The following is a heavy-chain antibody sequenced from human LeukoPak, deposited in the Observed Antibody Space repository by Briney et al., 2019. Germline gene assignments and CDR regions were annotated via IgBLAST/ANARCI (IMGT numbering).Heavy chain of an antibody. CDR3: ARGQTLTF. J-gene: IGHJ4*02. CDR2: INQDGSKK. V-gene: IGHV3-7*01. CDR1: GFTFTTYW. Sequence: GGSLRLSCAASGFTFTTYWMGWVRQAAGKGLEWVANINQDGSKKFYVDSVKGRFTISRDNAKNALYLQMNSLRAEDTGVYFCARGQTLTFWGQGTLVTVSP.